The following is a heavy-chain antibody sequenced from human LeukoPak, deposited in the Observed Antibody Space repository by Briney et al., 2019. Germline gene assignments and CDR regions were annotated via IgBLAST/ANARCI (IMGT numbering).Heavy chain of an antibody. V-gene: IGHV1-69*08. Sequence: SVKVSCRSSGGTFNTHIFNWVRQAPGQGLEWMGRITPVIGTTKYAERFQARVTITADRSTRTAYLELRGLTYDDTATYYCTRVTLRGSKYNWFDPWGQGTHVSVSS. CDR1: GGTFNTHI. J-gene: IGHJ5*02. CDR3: TRVTLRGSKYNWFDP. CDR2: ITPVIGTT. D-gene: IGHD1-26*01.